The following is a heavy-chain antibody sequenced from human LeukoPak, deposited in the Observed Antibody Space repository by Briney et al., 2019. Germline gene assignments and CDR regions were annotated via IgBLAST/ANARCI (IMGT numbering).Heavy chain of an antibody. J-gene: IGHJ4*02. V-gene: IGHV3-20*04. CDR3: ARVAYSSSWAFDY. Sequence: GGSLRLSCAASGFTFDDYGMSWVRQAPGKGLEWVSHIKGDGSGIKYADSVRGRFTISTDSASNTVYLQMNSLRVEDTAVYYCARVAYSSSWAFDYWGQGTLVTVSS. CDR2: IKGDGSGI. D-gene: IGHD6-13*01. CDR1: GFTFDDYG.